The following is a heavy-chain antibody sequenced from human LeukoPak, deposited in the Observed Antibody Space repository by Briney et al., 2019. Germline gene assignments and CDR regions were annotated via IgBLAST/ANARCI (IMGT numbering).Heavy chain of an antibody. CDR3: AREGHSYHSSGYYNWFAP. D-gene: IGHD3-22*01. J-gene: IGHJ5*02. CDR1: GGSISSYY. Sequence: SETLSLTCTVSGGSISSYYWSWIRQPPGKGLEGIGYIYYSGSTNYNPSLKSRVTISVDTSKTQFSLRLSSVTAADTAVYYCAREGHSYHSSGYYNWFAPWGQGTLVTVSS. V-gene: IGHV4-59*01. CDR2: IYYSGST.